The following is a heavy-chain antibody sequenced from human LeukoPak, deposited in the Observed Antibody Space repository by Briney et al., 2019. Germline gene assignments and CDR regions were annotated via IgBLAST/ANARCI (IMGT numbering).Heavy chain of an antibody. J-gene: IGHJ4*02. Sequence: PSETLSLTCTVSGGSISSGSYYWSWIRQPAGTGLEWIGRIYTSGGTNYNPYLKSRVTISVDTSKNQFSLKLSSVTAADTAVYYCAREWLRNTDYWGQGTLVTVSS. D-gene: IGHD5-12*01. V-gene: IGHV4-61*02. CDR1: GGSISSGSYY. CDR2: IYTSGGT. CDR3: AREWLRNTDY.